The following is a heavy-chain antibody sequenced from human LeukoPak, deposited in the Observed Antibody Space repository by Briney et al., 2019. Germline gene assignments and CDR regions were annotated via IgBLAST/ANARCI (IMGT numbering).Heavy chain of an antibody. J-gene: IGHJ4*02. CDR1: GFTFSSYS. Sequence: GGSLRLSCAASGFTFSSYSMNWVRQVPGKGLEWVSSISSSSSYIYYADSVKGRFTISRDNAKNSLYLQMNSLRAEDTAVYYCARDVYSGSYHLFDYWGQGTLVTVSS. CDR2: ISSSSSYI. D-gene: IGHD1-26*01. CDR3: ARDVYSGSYHLFDY. V-gene: IGHV3-21*01.